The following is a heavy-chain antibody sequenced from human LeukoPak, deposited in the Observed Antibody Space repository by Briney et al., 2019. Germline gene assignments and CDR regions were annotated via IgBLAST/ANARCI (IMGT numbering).Heavy chain of an antibody. CDR3: ATLDSYFYNSGRPLIPD. CDR1: GYTLTDFS. J-gene: IGHJ4*02. V-gene: IGHV1-24*01. Sequence: ASVKVSCNISGYTLTDFSMHWVRQAPGKGLEWMGGFNREDDEPIYAPHFRGRVTVTEDTSTDTAYMELSSLRSEDTAVYYCATLDSYFYNSGRPLIPDWGQGTLVTVSS. CDR2: FNREDDEP. D-gene: IGHD3-22*01.